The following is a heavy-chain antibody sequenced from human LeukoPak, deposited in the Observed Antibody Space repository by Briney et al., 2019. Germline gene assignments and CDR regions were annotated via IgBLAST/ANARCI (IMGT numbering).Heavy chain of an antibody. D-gene: IGHD1-26*01. V-gene: IGHV3-21*01. CDR1: GFTFSRYS. Sequence: GGSLRLSCAASGFTFSRYSMNWVRQAPGKGLEWVSSISSGSSFMYYADSVKGRFTISRDNAKNSLYLQMNSLRAKDTALYYCARDRAQRVGANHYYYYYMDVWGKGTTVTISS. CDR3: ARDRAQRVGANHYYYYYMDV. J-gene: IGHJ6*03. CDR2: ISSGSSFM.